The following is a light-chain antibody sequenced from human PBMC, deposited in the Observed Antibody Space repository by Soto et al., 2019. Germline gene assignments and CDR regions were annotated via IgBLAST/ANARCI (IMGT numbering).Light chain of an antibody. V-gene: IGKV3-15*01. CDR2: GAS. CDR3: QQYNNWPPWT. J-gene: IGKJ1*01. Sequence: EIVLTQSPATLSLSPGERATLXXXXSQSVTSNLAWYLQKPGQAPRLLIYGASTRATGIPARFSGSGSGTEFTLTISSLQSEDFAFYYCQQYNNWPPWTFGQGTKVDIK. CDR1: QSVTSN.